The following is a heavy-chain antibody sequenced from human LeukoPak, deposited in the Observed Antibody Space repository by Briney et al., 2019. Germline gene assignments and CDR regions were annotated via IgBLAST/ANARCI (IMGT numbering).Heavy chain of an antibody. CDR2: INLDGSQK. CDR1: GFTFSNYW. J-gene: IGHJ4*02. CDR3: ARKRPNYFDY. V-gene: IGHV3-7*01. Sequence: AGGSLRLSCAASGFTFSNYWMAWVRQAPGEGPEWVANINLDGSQKYYVDSVKGRFTISRDNAENSLYLQMNSLRAEDMALYYCARKRPNYFDYWGQGTLVTVSS.